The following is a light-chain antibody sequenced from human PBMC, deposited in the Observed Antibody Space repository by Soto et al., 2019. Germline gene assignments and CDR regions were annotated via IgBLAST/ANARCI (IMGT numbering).Light chain of an antibody. J-gene: IGKJ4*01. V-gene: IGKV1-27*01. Sequence: DIQMTQSPSSLSASVGDRVTITCRASQGIRNYLAWYQQKPGKVPKLLIYAASTLQSGVPSRFSGSGSGTDFTLTISSLQPEDVATYCCQKYNNAAHTFGGGTKVEI. CDR3: QKYNNAAHT. CDR1: QGIRNY. CDR2: AAS.